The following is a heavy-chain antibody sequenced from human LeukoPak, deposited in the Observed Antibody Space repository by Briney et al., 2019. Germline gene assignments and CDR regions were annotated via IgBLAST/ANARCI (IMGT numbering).Heavy chain of an antibody. D-gene: IGHD5-12*01. Sequence: PGGSLRLSCAASGFVLSDYGMHWVRQAPGKGLEWVAFVRNDGSNEYYVGSVKGRFTISRDKSKNTRYLQMNSLRAEDTAVYSCAKESDSGYHSEGPKNWGLGTLVTASS. CDR2: VRNDGSNE. CDR1: GFVLSDYG. CDR3: AKESDSGYHSEGPKN. V-gene: IGHV3-30*02. J-gene: IGHJ4*02.